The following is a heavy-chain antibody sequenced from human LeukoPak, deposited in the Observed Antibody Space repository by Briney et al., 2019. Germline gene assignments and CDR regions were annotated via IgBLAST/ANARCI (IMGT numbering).Heavy chain of an antibody. J-gene: IGHJ6*02. V-gene: IGHV3-9*01. CDR1: GFAVLDHA. CDR3: IKDIRPGGMDV. Sequence: GGSLRLSCVGSGFAVLDHAMHWVRQAPGKGLEWVSGIGWSSGRIDYADSVKGRFTSSRDNAKNSLYLQMNSLRAEDTAIYYCIKDIRPGGMDVWGQGITVIVSS. CDR2: IGWSSGRI. D-gene: IGHD1-14*01.